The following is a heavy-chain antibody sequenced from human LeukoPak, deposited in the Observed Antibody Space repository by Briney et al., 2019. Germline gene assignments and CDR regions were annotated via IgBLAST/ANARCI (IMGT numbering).Heavy chain of an antibody. CDR1: GFTFSYYE. D-gene: IGHD6-19*01. J-gene: IGHJ4*02. V-gene: IGHV3-48*03. Sequence: PGGSLRLSCAASGFTFSYYEMIWVRQAPEKGLEWDSYITGGSTTKNYADSVKGRFTISRDNAKNSLYLQMNSLRAEDTAIYYCARDGDIAVATAPYYFDYWGQGILVTVSS. CDR2: ITGGSTTK. CDR3: ARDGDIAVATAPYYFDY.